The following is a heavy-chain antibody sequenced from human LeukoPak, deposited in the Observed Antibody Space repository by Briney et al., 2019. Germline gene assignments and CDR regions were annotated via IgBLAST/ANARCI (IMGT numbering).Heavy chain of an antibody. CDR1: GFIFSNYY. V-gene: IGHV3-11*04. CDR3: ARMYSSGYYGDYFDY. Sequence: GGSLRLSCTASGFIFSNYYMAWVRQPPGRGLEWVSYISADAATVKYADSVEGRFTVSRDNTQNSIYLEMSSLRVDDTAVYYCARMYSSGYYGDYFDYWGQGNLVSVSS. D-gene: IGHD5-12*01. CDR2: ISADAATV. J-gene: IGHJ4*02.